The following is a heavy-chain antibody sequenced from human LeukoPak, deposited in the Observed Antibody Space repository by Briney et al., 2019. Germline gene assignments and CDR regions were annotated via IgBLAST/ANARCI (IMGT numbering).Heavy chain of an antibody. CDR1: GYSVSSGYY. CDR2: IYHSGST. J-gene: IGHJ4*02. Sequence: SETLSLTCAVSGYSVSSGYYWVLIRQPPGKGLEWIGSIYHSGSTYYNPSLKSRVTISVDTSKNQFSLKLSSVTAADTAVYYCARGGAATGNFDYWGQGTLVTVSS. V-gene: IGHV4-38-2*01. CDR3: ARGGAATGNFDY. D-gene: IGHD2-15*01.